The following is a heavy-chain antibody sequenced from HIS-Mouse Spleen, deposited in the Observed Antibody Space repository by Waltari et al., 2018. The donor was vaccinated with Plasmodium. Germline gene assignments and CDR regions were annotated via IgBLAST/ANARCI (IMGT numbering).Heavy chain of an antibody. CDR3: ARVLGYKAAAGTFVEYFQH. J-gene: IGHJ1*01. D-gene: IGHD6-13*01. Sequence: QVQLVQSGAAVKKPGASVTVSCKASGYTFPGSSMHWVRPAAGQGLEWMGWINPNSGGTNYAQKFQGRVTMTRDTSISTAYMELGRLRSDDTAVYYCARVLGYKAAAGTFVEYFQHWGQGTLVTVSS. CDR1: GYTFPGSS. CDR2: INPNSGGT. V-gene: IGHV1-2*02.